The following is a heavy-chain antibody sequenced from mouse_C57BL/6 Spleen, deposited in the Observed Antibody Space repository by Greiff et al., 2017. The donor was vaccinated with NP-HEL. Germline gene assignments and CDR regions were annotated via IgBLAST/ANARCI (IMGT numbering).Heavy chain of an antibody. D-gene: IGHD2-1*01. Sequence: EVQLQQSGPELVKPGASVTMSCKASGYTFTDYNMHWVKQSHGKSLEWIGYINPNNGGTSYNQKFKGKATLTVNKSSSTAYMELRSLTSEDSAVYYCASGDGNYLPFAYWGQGTLVTVSA. CDR3: ASGDGNYLPFAY. CDR1: GYTFTDYN. J-gene: IGHJ3*01. CDR2: INPNNGGT. V-gene: IGHV1-22*01.